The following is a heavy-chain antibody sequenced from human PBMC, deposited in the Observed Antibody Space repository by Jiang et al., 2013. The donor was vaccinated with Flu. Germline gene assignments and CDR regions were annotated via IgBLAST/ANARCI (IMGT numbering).Heavy chain of an antibody. CDR3: ARGGSKAEPVANDY. J-gene: IGHJ4*02. D-gene: IGHD1-14*01. CDR2: MNAHDGVT. V-gene: IGHV1-8*01. Sequence: VQLVESGAEIKKPGASVRVSCKASGYTFASYDINWVRQAPGQGLEWMGWMNAHDGVTGYAHRFQGRVAMTRDTSTSTAYLEVSSLTSDDTAVYYCARGGSKAEPVANDYWGQGNPGPPSPQ. CDR1: GYTFASYD.